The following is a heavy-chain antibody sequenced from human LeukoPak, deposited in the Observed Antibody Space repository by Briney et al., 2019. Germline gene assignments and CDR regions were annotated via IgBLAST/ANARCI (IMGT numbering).Heavy chain of an antibody. CDR3: ATFDYFGSGGLFDC. J-gene: IGHJ4*02. D-gene: IGHD3-10*01. CDR1: EFTFSSYW. Sequence: GGPLRLSCAASEFTFSSYWMSWVRQAPGKGLEWVANINQDGSEDAYVDSVKGRFTISRDNARNSLYLRMNSLRAEDTAVYYCATFDYFGSGGLFDCWGQGTLVTVSS. V-gene: IGHV3-7*01. CDR2: INQDGSED.